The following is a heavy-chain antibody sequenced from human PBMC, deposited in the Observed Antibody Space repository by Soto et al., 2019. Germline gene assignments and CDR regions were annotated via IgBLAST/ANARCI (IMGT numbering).Heavy chain of an antibody. Sequence: SETLSLTCTVSGGSISSSSYYWGWIRQPPGKGLEWIGNIYYSGSTNYNPSLKSRVTISVDTSKNQFSLKLSSVTAADTAVYYCARVVVVAATRYYYYYMDVWGKGTTVTVSS. CDR1: GGSISSSSYY. CDR2: IYYSGST. CDR3: ARVVVVAATRYYYYYMDV. V-gene: IGHV4-39*07. D-gene: IGHD2-15*01. J-gene: IGHJ6*03.